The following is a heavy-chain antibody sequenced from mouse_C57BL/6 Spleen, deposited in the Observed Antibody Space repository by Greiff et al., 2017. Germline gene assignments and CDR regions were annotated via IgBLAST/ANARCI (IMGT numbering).Heavy chain of an antibody. CDR1: GYTFTSYW. D-gene: IGHD1-1*01. CDR2: IYPGDGDT. CDR3: ARDYGSSFSFAY. Sequence: QVQLQQPGAELVKPGASVKVSCKASGYTFTSYWMNWVKQRPGKGLEWIGQIYPGDGDTNYNGKFKGKATLTADKSSSTAYMQLSSLTSEDSAVYFCARDYGSSFSFAYWGQGTLVTVSA. J-gene: IGHJ3*01. V-gene: IGHV1-80*01.